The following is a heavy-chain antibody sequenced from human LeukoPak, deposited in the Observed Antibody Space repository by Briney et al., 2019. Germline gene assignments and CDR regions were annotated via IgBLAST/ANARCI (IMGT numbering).Heavy chain of an antibody. D-gene: IGHD3-22*01. CDR3: ARDGEGIYYDSSGRTSLDY. CDR2: INPNSGGT. V-gene: IGHV1-2*02. J-gene: IGHJ4*02. CDR1: GYTFTSYG. Sequence: ASVKVSCKASGYTFTSYGITWVRQAPGQGLEWMGWINPNSGGTNYAQKFQGRVTMTRDTSISTAYMELSRLRSDDTAVYYCARDGEGIYYDSSGRTSLDYWGQGTLVTVSS.